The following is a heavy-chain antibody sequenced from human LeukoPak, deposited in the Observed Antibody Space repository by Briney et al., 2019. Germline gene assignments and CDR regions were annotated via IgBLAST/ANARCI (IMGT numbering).Heavy chain of an antibody. J-gene: IGHJ4*02. CDR1: GFTVSSNY. CDR3: ARDWDGGYFDY. CDR2: IYSGGST. Sequence: PGGSLRLSCAASGFTVSSNYMSWVRQAPGKGLEWVSVIYSGGSTYYADSVKGRFTISRDNSKNTLYLQMNSLRAEDTAVYYCARDWDGGYFDYWGQGTLVTVCS. V-gene: IGHV3-66*02. D-gene: IGHD3-16*01.